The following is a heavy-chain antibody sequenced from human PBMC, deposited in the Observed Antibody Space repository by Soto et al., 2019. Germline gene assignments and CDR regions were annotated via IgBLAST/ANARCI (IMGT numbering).Heavy chain of an antibody. D-gene: IGHD3-10*01. J-gene: IGHJ4*02. CDR1: GVAFSTYV. CDR3: AKDRGFGEYLFDS. V-gene: IGHV3-30*18. CDR2: LSYGGHNE. Sequence: QVQLVESGGAVVQPGTSLRLSCAASGVAFSTYVVHWVRQAPGKGQEWVAILSYGGHNEYYPDSVKGRFTISRDTPRNTLFLQMDRLRADDTAMYYCAKDRGFGEYLFDSWGQGTLVTVSS.